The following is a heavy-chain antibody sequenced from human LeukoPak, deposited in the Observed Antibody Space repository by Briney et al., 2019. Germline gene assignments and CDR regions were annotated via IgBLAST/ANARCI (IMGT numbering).Heavy chain of an antibody. CDR1: GGSISSLY. Sequence: SETLSLTCSVSGGSISSLYWSWIRQPPGKGLEWIGYIYYSGSTNYNPSLKSRVTISVDTSKNQFSLKLSSVTAADTAVYYCARRAPYSYEWSTLDYWGRGTLVTVSS. J-gene: IGHJ4*02. CDR2: IYYSGST. V-gene: IGHV4-59*08. D-gene: IGHD5-18*01. CDR3: ARRAPYSYEWSTLDY.